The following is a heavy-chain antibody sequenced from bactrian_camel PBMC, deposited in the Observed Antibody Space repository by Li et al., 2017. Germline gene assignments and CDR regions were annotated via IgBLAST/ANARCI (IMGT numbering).Heavy chain of an antibody. CDR2: ISSGGSI. V-gene: IGHV3S60*01. D-gene: IGHD5*01. CDR1: GFTVDDSD. J-gene: IGHJ4*01. Sequence: HVQLVESGGGSVQAGETLRLSCTASGFTVDDSDMGWFRQAPGNECELVSTISSGGSIHYAESVKGRFTFSHERAKNTVYLQMSSLKPEDTAMYYCAAKNTGHCSDGSRYIFWGQGTQVTVS. CDR3: AAKNTGHCSDGSRYIF.